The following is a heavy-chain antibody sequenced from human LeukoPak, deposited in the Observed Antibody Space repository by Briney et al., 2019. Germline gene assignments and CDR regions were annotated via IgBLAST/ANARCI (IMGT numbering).Heavy chain of an antibody. V-gene: IGHV3-30-3*01. Sequence: PGGSLRLSCAASGLTLSDHYMDWVRQAPGKGLEWVAVISYDGSNKYYADSVKGRFTISRDNSKNTLYLQMNSLRAEDTAVYYCARAPATYYYDSSGYPDYWGQGTLVTVSS. CDR2: ISYDGSNK. J-gene: IGHJ4*02. D-gene: IGHD3-22*01. CDR3: ARAPATYYYDSSGYPDY. CDR1: GLTLSDHY.